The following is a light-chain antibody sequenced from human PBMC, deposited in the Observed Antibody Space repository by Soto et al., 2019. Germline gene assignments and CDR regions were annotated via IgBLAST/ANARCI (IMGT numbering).Light chain of an antibody. CDR1: SSDIGAYNY. CDR3: YSYPTTSTYV. Sequence: QSVLTQPASVSGSPGQSITISCTGTSSDIGAYNYVSWYQQHPPKAPKLMIYDVSNRPSGVSSRFSGSKSGNTASLTISGRQDEGEADYYCYSYPTTSTYVFGTGTKVTVL. V-gene: IGLV2-14*03. CDR2: DVS. J-gene: IGLJ1*01.